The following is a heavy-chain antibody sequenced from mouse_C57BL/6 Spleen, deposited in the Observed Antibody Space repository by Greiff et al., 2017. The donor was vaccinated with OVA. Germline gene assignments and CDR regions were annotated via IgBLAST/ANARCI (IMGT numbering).Heavy chain of an antibody. J-gene: IGHJ3*01. V-gene: IGHV1-69*01. CDR1: GYTFTSYW. CDR3: ARSIYNGYSIAY. CDR2: IDPSDSYT. Sequence: QVQLQQPGAELVMPGASVKLSCKASGYTFTSYWMHWVQQRPGQGLEWIGEIDPSDSYTNYNQKFKGKSTLTVDKYSSTAYMQISSLTSEDSAVYYCARSIYNGYSIAYWGQGTLVTVSA. D-gene: IGHD2-3*01.